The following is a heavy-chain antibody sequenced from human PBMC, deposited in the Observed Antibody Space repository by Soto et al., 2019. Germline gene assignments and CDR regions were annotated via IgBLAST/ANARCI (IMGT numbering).Heavy chain of an antibody. D-gene: IGHD3-22*01. Sequence: SGPTLVNPTQTLTLTCTFSGFSLSTSGMCVSWIRQPPGKALEWLARIDWDDDKYYSTSLKTRLTISKDTSKNQVVLTMTNMDPVDTATYYCARMGGYYDSSGYSYYFDYWGQGTLVTVSS. J-gene: IGHJ4*02. CDR2: IDWDDDK. V-gene: IGHV2-70*11. CDR3: ARMGGYYDSSGYSYYFDY. CDR1: GFSLSTSGMC.